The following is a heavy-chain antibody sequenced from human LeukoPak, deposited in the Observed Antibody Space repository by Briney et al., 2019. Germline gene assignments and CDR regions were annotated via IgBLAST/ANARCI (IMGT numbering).Heavy chain of an antibody. CDR3: ARGGYDILTGYQFYFDY. V-gene: IGHV1-8*03. Sequence: ASVKVSCKASGYTFTSYDINWVRQATGQGLEWMGWMNPNSGNTGYAQKFQGRVTITRNTSISTAYMELSSLRSEDTAVYYCARGGYDILTGYQFYFDYWGQGTLVTVSS. CDR2: MNPNSGNT. J-gene: IGHJ4*02. CDR1: GYTFTSYD. D-gene: IGHD3-9*01.